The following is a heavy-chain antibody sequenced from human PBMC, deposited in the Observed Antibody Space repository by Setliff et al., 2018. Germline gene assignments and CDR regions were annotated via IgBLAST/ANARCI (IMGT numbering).Heavy chain of an antibody. CDR2: IYYSGST. CDR3: ARFAGSSWVDY. V-gene: IGHV4-38-2*01. D-gene: IGHD6-13*01. Sequence: KTSETLSLTCDVSNYSSSSSYYWGWIRQPPGKGLEWIGSIYYSGSTYYNPSLKSRVTISVDTSKNQFSLKLSSVTAADTAVYYCARFAGSSWVDYWGQGTLVTVSS. CDR1: NYSSSSSYY. J-gene: IGHJ4*02.